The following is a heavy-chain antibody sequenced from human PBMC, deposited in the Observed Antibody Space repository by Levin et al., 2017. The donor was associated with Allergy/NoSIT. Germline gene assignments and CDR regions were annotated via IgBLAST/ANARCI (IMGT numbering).Heavy chain of an antibody. Sequence: GESLKISCAASGFTFSSYAMSWVRQAPGKGLEWVSAISGSGGSTYYADSVKGRFTISRDNSKNTLYLQMNSLRAEDTAVYYCAKALPDYYYYYYMDVWGKGTTVTVSS. CDR2: ISGSGGST. CDR1: GFTFSSYA. CDR3: AKALPDYYYYYYMDV. J-gene: IGHJ6*03. V-gene: IGHV3-23*01.